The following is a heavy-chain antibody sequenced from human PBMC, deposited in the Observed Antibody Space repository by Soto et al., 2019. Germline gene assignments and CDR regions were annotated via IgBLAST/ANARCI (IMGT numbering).Heavy chain of an antibody. CDR3: ARGASADYSIQFYYRGMDI. Sequence: GXSVKVSCTPFRHHFTGLYIHWVRLTPGQGLEWLGIINPSGGNTKYAQRFGCRVTMTRDTSTSTVYMELSSLRSEDTAIYYCARGASADYSIQFYYRGMDIWGQGTTVTVSS. D-gene: IGHD4-4*01. V-gene: IGHV1-46*01. J-gene: IGHJ6*02. CDR1: RHHFTGLY. CDR2: INPSGGNT.